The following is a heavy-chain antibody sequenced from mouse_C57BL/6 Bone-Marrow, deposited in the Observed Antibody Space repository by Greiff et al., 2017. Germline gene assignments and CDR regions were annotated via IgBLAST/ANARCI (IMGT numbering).Heavy chain of an antibody. Sequence: QVQLQQSGPELVKPGASVKISCKASGYAFSSSWMNWVKQRPGKGLEWIGRIYPGDGDTNYNGKFKGKATLTADKSSSTAYMQLSSLTSEDSAVYFCARRNWDWYFDVWGTGTTGTVSS. D-gene: IGHD4-1*01. CDR2: IYPGDGDT. CDR3: ARRNWDWYFDV. CDR1: GYAFSSSW. V-gene: IGHV1-82*01. J-gene: IGHJ1*03.